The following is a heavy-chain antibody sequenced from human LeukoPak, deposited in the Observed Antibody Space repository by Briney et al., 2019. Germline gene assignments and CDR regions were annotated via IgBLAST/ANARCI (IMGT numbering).Heavy chain of an antibody. CDR3: ARDGSHGNFDY. CDR2: ISFDGRNQ. D-gene: IGHD2-15*01. CDR1: GLTFSRSL. V-gene: IGHV3-30*04. J-gene: IGHJ4*02. Sequence: PRGTLRLSCAASGLTFSRSLIHSVRQAPGKGLEWVAVISFDGRNQSSADSVKGRFTISRDNSKNTLYLQLNSLRAEDTAVYVCARDGSHGNFDYWGQGTPVTVSA.